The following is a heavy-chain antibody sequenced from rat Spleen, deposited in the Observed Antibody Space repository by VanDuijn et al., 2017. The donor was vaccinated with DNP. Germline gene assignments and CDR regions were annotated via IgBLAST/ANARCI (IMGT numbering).Heavy chain of an antibody. Sequence: EVQLVESGGGLVQPGRSLKLSCVASGFTFSDYNMAWVRQAPKKGLEWVATSSYDGSSTYYRDSVKGRFTISRDNGKRHLYLQMDSLRSEDTATYYCARRGNSGHWYFDFWGPGTMVTVSS. CDR3: ARRGNSGHWYFDF. CDR1: GFTFSDYN. V-gene: IGHV5-7*01. CDR2: SSYDGSST. J-gene: IGHJ1*01. D-gene: IGHD4-3*01.